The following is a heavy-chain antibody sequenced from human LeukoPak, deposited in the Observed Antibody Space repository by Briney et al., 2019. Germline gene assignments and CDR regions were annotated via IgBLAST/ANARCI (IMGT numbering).Heavy chain of an antibody. J-gene: IGHJ4*02. CDR3: AGSDSSGYYPDY. CDR2: IYDSGST. CDR1: GGSISGYY. Sequence: PSETLSLTCTVSGGSISGYYWGWIRQPPGKGLEWIGSIYDSGSTYYNPSLKSRVTIYVDTSKNQFSLKLSSVTAADTAVYYCAGSDSSGYYPDYWGQGTLVTVSS. V-gene: IGHV4-39*01. D-gene: IGHD3-22*01.